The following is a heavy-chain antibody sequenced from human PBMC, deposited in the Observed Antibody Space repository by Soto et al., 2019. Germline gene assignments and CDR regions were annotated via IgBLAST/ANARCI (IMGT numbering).Heavy chain of an antibody. CDR2: TGSGTGPG. CDR3: ARRHSGGFFRFFDS. D-gene: IGHD2-15*01. J-gene: IGHJ4*02. Sequence: SVKVSCKASGGSLSTNPISWVRQAPGQGLEWMGGTGSGTGPGNHAQKFQGRLTVTADKSTSTVYMELTNLSSEDTAVYYCARRHSGGFFRFFDSWGQGTLVTSPQ. V-gene: IGHV1-69*06. CDR1: GGSLSTNP.